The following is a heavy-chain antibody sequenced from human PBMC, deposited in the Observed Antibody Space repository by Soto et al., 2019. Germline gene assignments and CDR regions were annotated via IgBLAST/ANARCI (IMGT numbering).Heavy chain of an antibody. Sequence: SETLSLTCAVYGGSFSGYYWSWIRQPPGKGLEWIGEINHSGSTNYNPSLKSRVTISVDTSKNQFSLKLSSVTAADTAVYYCAVRYFDWLFRYFDYWGQGTLVTVSS. J-gene: IGHJ4*02. CDR3: AVRYFDWLFRYFDY. V-gene: IGHV4-34*01. D-gene: IGHD3-9*01. CDR2: INHSGST. CDR1: GGSFSGYY.